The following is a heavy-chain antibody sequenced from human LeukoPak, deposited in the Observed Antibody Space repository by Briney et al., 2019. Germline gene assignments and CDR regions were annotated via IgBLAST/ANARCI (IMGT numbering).Heavy chain of an antibody. CDR1: GYSISSGYY. CDR2: IYHSGST. CDR3: ARRAATVTTFPY. J-gene: IGHJ4*02. Sequence: SGTLSLTCTVSGYSISSGYYWGWIRQPPGKGLEWIGSIYHSGSTYYNPSLKSRVTISVDTSKNQFSLKLSSVTAADTAVYYCARRAATVTTFPYWGQGTLVTVSS. V-gene: IGHV4-38-2*02. D-gene: IGHD4-17*01.